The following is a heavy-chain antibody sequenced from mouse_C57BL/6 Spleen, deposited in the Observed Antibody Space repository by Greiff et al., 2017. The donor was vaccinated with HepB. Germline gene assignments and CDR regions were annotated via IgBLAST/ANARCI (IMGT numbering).Heavy chain of an antibody. V-gene: IGHV1-39*01. CDR1: GYSFTDYN. Sequence: EVKLVESGPELVKPGASVKISCKASGYSFTDYNMNWVKQSNGKSLEWIGVINPNYGTTSYNQKFKGKATLTVDQSSSTAYMQLNSLTSEDSAVYYCARSRLELSYWYFDVWGTGTTVTVSS. J-gene: IGHJ1*03. CDR2: INPNYGTT. CDR3: ARSRLELSYWYFDV. D-gene: IGHD3-2*02.